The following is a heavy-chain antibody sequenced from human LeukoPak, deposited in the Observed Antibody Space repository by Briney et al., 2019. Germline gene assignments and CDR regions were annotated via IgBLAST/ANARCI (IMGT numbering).Heavy chain of an antibody. CDR3: ARDRYYYDSSGYRADWAPHNWFDP. CDR1: GYTFTGYY. J-gene: IGHJ5*02. CDR2: INPNSGGT. V-gene: IGHV1-2*02. D-gene: IGHD3-22*01. Sequence: GASVKVSCKASGYTFTGYYMHWVRQAPGQGLEWMGWINPNSGGTNYAQKFQGRVTMTRDTSISTAYMELSRLRSDDTAVYYCARDRYYYDSSGYRADWAPHNWFDPWGQGTLVTVSS.